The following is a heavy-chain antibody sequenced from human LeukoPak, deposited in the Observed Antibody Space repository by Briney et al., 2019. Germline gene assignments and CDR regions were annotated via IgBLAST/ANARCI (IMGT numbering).Heavy chain of an antibody. D-gene: IGHD6-6*01. CDR2: MNPNSGNT. CDR1: GYTFTSHD. V-gene: IGHV1-8*01. CDR3: TRAARRVYYFDY. Sequence: ASVKVSCKASGYTFTSHDINWVRQATGQGLEWMGWMNPNSGNTGYAQKFQGRVTMTRNTSISTAYMELSSLRSEDTAVYYCTRAARRVYYFDYWGQGTLVTVSS. J-gene: IGHJ4*02.